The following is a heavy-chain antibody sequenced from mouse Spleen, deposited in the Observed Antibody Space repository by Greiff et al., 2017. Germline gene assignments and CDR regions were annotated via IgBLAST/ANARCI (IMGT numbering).Heavy chain of an antibody. Sequence: VQLQQSGPELVKPGASVKLSCKASGYTFTDYYMNWVKQSHGKSLEWIGDINPNNGGTSYNQKFKGKATLTVDKSSSTAYMELRSLTSEDSAVYYCATYYGTLFAYWGQGTLVTVSA. CDR2: INPNNGGT. V-gene: IGHV1-26*01. J-gene: IGHJ3*01. CDR3: ATYYGTLFAY. D-gene: IGHD2-10*01. CDR1: GYTFTDYY.